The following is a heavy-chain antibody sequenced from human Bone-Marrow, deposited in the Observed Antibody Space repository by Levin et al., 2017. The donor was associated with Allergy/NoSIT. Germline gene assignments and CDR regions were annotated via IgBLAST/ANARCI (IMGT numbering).Heavy chain of an antibody. CDR2: TSYDGRHY. J-gene: IGHJ1*01. V-gene: IGHV3-30*18. D-gene: IGHD4-23*01. CDR1: GFIFSDYG. CDR3: AKDPTVAASGDFQD. Sequence: GGSLRLSCAASGFIFSDYGMHWIRQAPGKGPEWVAFTSYDGRHYQYADSVKGRFTISRDNSKHTLHLQMNSLRAEDTAVYYCAKDPTVAASGDFQDWGQGTLVTVSS.